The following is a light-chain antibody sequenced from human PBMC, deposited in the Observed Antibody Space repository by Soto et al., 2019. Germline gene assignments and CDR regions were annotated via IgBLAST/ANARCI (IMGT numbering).Light chain of an antibody. J-gene: IGKJ1*01. CDR3: PQYSSSRT. CDR2: DVS. V-gene: IGKV3-11*01. CDR1: QSISGY. Sequence: EIVLTQYPVTLSLSPGERSTLSCRASQSISGYLAWYQQKPGQAPSLLIYDVSNRATGIPARFSGSGSGTDFTLTITRLEPEDFAVYYCPQYSSSRTVGPGTQVEIK.